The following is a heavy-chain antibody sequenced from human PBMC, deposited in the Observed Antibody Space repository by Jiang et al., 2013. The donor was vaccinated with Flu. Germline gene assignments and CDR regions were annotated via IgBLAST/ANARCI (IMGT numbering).Heavy chain of an antibody. J-gene: IGHJ3*02. CDR2: IVVGSGNT. CDR3: AAIDFWSGYYTGISAFDI. V-gene: IGHV1-58*02. CDR1: GFTFTSSA. D-gene: IGHD3-3*01. Sequence: GFTFTSSAMQWVRQARGQRLEWIGWIVVGSGNTNYAQKFQERVTITRDMSTSTAYMELSSLRSEDTAVYYCAAIDFWSGYYTGISAFDIWGQGTMVTVSS.